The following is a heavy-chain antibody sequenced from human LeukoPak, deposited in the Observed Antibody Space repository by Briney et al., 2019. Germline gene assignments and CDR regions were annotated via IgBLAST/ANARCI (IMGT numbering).Heavy chain of an antibody. CDR3: AKDLDSMAAAGNFDY. J-gene: IGHJ4*02. V-gene: IGHV4-38-2*02. Sequence: SETLSLTCTVSGYSISSGYYWGWIRQPPGKGLEWIGSGYHIGSTYFNPSLRSRVTILIDIFKNQFSLKLSSVTAADTAVYYCAKDLDSMAAAGNFDYWGQGTLVTVSS. D-gene: IGHD6-13*01. CDR1: GYSISSGYY. CDR2: GYHIGST.